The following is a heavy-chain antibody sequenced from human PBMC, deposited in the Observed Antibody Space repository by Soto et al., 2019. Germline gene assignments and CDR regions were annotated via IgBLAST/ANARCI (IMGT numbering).Heavy chain of an antibody. Sequence: EVQLLESGGVLVQPGGSLRLSCAASGFTFSSYDMSWVRQAPGKGLEWVSAISGSGGSTYYADSVKGRFTISRDNSKKTLYLHMMHRCTADTTVYYCATDNSDSSSWLSSHTWFNTWGQGTLVKVTS. V-gene: IGHV3-23*01. CDR3: ATDNSDSSSWLSSHTWFNT. CDR1: GFTFSSYD. J-gene: IGHJ5*02. D-gene: IGHD6-13*01. CDR2: ISGSGGST.